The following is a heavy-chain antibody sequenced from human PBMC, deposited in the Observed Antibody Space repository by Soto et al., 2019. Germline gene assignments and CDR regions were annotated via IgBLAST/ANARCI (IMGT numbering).Heavy chain of an antibody. V-gene: IGHV3-23*01. CDR3: GKDRPRRTSGYFLDY. CDR2: VSASGLNT. D-gene: IGHD5-18*01. Sequence: PGVSLRLSCAASGFTFSTYAMAWVRLAPGKGLEWVSGVSASGLNTDYADPVKGRFYISRDNSKNTASLHMNSLSDEDPALQYYGKDRPRRTSGYFLDYRGQGSPVTV. CDR1: GFTFSTYA. J-gene: IGHJ4*02.